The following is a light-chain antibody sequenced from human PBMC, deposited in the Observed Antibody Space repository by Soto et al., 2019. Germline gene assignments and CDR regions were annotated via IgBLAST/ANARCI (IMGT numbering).Light chain of an antibody. V-gene: IGLV2-8*01. CDR3: MSYAGGNRFV. Sequence: LTQPPSASGSPGQSVTISCAGTINDVGGYNYVSWYQQHPGKVPQLMIYQVTKRPSGVPYRFSASKSDTTASLTISVLQAEDEGDYYCMSYAGGNRFVFGTGTKVTVL. CDR2: QVT. J-gene: IGLJ1*01. CDR1: INDVGGYNY.